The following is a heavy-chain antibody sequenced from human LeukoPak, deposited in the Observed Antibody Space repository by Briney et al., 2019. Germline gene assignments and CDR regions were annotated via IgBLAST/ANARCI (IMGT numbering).Heavy chain of an antibody. J-gene: IGHJ4*02. V-gene: IGHV4-38-2*02. CDR1: GYSISSGYY. D-gene: IGHD5-18*01. Sequence: SETLSLTCTVSGYSISSGYYWGWIRQPPGKGLEWIGSIYHSGSTYYNPSFKSRVTISVDTSKNQFSLKLSSVTAADTAVYYCARDIQLWLLDYWGQGTLVTVSS. CDR3: ARDIQLWLLDY. CDR2: IYHSGST.